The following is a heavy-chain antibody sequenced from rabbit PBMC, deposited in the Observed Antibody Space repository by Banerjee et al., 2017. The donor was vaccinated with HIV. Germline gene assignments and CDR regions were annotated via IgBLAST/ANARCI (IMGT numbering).Heavy chain of an antibody. J-gene: IGHJ4*01. V-gene: IGHV1S40*01. D-gene: IGHD8-1*01. CDR2: IYTSTSGNT. CDR1: GFSFSSGYY. Sequence: QLLEESGGDLVKPGASLTLTCTASGFSFSSGYYMCWVRQAPGRGLEWIACIYTSTSGNTYYASWAKGRFTISKTSSTTVTLQMTSLTAADTATYFCGRDNPASSYGDLWGPGTLVTVS. CDR3: GRDNPASSYGDL.